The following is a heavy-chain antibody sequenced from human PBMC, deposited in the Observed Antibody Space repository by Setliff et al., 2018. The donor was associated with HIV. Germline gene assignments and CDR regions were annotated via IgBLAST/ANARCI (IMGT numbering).Heavy chain of an antibody. V-gene: IGHV1-18*01. CDR3: ARDSFGGEFTYYYYGMDV. J-gene: IGHJ6*02. D-gene: IGHD3-10*01. CDR2: ISAYNGYT. CDR1: GYSFTTYG. Sequence: ASVKVSCKASGYSFTTYGISWVRQAPGQGLEWMGWISAYNGYTSYAQKFQGRVTITRDTSASTAYMELSSLRSEDTAVYYCARDSFGGEFTYYYYGMDVWGQGTTVTVSS.